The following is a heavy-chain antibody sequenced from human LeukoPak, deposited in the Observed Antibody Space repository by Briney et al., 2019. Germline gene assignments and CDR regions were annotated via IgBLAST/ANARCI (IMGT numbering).Heavy chain of an antibody. V-gene: IGHV4-31*03. CDR1: GGSISSGGYY. CDR3: ARALLHYGSGYYYYYGMDV. D-gene: IGHD3-10*01. Sequence: SQTLSLTCTVSGGSISSGGYYWSWIRQHPGKGLEWIGYIYYSGSTYYNPSLKSRVTISVDTSKNQFSLKLSSVTAADTAVYYCARALLHYGSGYYYYYGMDVWGQGTTVTVSS. CDR2: IYYSGST. J-gene: IGHJ6*02.